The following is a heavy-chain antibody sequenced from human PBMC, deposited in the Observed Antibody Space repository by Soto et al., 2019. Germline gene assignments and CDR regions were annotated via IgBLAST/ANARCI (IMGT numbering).Heavy chain of an antibody. CDR3: ARDWGTPGRGSAVGYYYHYGMDV. Sequence: EVQLVESGGGLVQPGGSLRLSCLASEFTFNTHWMNWVRQAPGKGLEWVANIKDDGSEKYYVDSVKGRFTISRDNAKNSLYLQMNRLRGEDTAVYYCARDWGTPGRGSAVGYYYHYGMDVWGQGTTVTFSS. V-gene: IGHV3-7*05. J-gene: IGHJ6*02. CDR1: EFTFNTHW. D-gene: IGHD6-13*01. CDR2: IKDDGSEK.